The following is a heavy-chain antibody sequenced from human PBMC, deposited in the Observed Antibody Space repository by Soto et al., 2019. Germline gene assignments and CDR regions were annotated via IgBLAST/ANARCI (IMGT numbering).Heavy chain of an antibody. CDR3: ARAKKDSGSYCLVCAFDI. V-gene: IGHV3-33*01. CDR1: GFTFSSYG. Sequence: PGGSLRLSCAASGFTFSSYGMHWVRQAPGKGLEWVAVIWYDGSNKYYADSVKGRFTISRDNSKNTLYLQMNSLRAEDTAVYYWARAKKDSGSYCLVCAFDIWGQGTMVTVSS. D-gene: IGHD1-26*01. CDR2: IWYDGSNK. J-gene: IGHJ3*02.